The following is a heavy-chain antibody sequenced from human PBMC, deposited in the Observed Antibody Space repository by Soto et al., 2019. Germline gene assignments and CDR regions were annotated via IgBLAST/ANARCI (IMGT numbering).Heavy chain of an antibody. Sequence: GGSLRLSCAASGFTFSDYAMSWVRQAPGKGLEWVSALSGSGGYTYYADSVKGRFTISRDNSKDTLYLQMNSLSAEDTAVYYCAKEGCGSSTCNFDYWGQGTLVTVSS. V-gene: IGHV3-23*01. CDR1: GFTFSDYA. J-gene: IGHJ4*02. CDR2: LSGSGGYT. CDR3: AKEGCGSSTCNFDY. D-gene: IGHD2-2*01.